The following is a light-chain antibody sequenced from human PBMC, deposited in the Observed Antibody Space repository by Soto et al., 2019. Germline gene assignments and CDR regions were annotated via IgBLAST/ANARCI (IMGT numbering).Light chain of an antibody. V-gene: IGLV2-8*01. CDR3: SSYTTTGTLV. J-gene: IGLJ3*02. Sequence: QSALTQPPSASGSPGQSVTISCTGTSGDVGGNNYVSWYLHHPGKAPKLILFEVTKRPSGVPDRFSGSKSGNTASLTVSGLQAEDEADYYCSSYTTTGTLVFGGGTKLTVL. CDR1: SGDVGGNNY. CDR2: EVT.